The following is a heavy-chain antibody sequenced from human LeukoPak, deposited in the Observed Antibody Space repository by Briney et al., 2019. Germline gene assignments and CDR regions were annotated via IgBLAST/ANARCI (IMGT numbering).Heavy chain of an antibody. CDR1: GFTFSSRDW. V-gene: IGHV3-7*01. CDR3: ARDHDHSSWTGYYFDY. J-gene: IGHJ4*02. D-gene: IGHD6-13*01. Sequence: PGGSLRLSCVASGFTFSSRDWMSWVRQAPGKELEWVANIKQDGSEKYYVDSVKGRFTISRDNAKNSLYLQMNSLRAEDTAVYYCARDHDHSSWTGYYFDYWGQGTLVTVSS. CDR2: IKQDGSEK.